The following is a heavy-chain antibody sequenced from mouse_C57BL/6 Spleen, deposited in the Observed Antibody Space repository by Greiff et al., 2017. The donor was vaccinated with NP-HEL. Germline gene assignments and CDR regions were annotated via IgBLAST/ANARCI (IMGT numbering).Heavy chain of an antibody. CDR2: IWSGGST. D-gene: IGHD2-9*01. V-gene: IGHV2-2*01. CDR3: ASPTMVKDYAMDY. J-gene: IGHJ4*01. Sequence: QVTLKESGPGLVQPSQSLSITCTVSGFSLTSYGVHWVRQSPGKGLEWLGVIWSGGSTDYNAAFISRLSISKDNSKSQVFFKMNSLQADDTAIYYCASPTMVKDYAMDYWGQGTSVTVSS. CDR1: GFSLTSYG.